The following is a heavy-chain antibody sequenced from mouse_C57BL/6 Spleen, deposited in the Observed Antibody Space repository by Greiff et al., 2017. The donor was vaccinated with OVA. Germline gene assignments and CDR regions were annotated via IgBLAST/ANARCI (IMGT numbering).Heavy chain of an antibody. Sequence: VKLQQPGAELVKPGASVKLSCKASGYTFTSYWMHWVKQRPGQGLEWIGMIHPNSGSTNYNEKFKSKATLTVDKSSSTAYMQLSSLTSEDSAVYYCASITTVVAPNYWGQGTTLTVSS. J-gene: IGHJ2*01. D-gene: IGHD1-1*01. CDR1: GYTFTSYW. V-gene: IGHV1-64*01. CDR3: ASITTVVAPNY. CDR2: IHPNSGST.